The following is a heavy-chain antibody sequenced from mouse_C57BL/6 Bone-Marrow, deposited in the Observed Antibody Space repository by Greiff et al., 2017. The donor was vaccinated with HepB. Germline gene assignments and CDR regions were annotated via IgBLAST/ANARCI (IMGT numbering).Heavy chain of an antibody. CDR3: ARDEGLAMDY. CDR1: GFTLSDYY. Sequence: EVKLMESEGGLVQPGSSMKLSCTASGFTLSDYYMAWVRQVPEKGLEWVANINYDGSSTYYLDSLKSRFIISRDNAKNILYLQMSSLKSEDTATYYCARDEGLAMDYWGQGTSVTVSS. V-gene: IGHV5-16*01. CDR2: INYDGSST. J-gene: IGHJ4*01.